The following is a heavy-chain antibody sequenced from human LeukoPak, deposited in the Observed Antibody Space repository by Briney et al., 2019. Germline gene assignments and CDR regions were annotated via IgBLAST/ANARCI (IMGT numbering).Heavy chain of an antibody. Sequence: ETGGSLRLSCAVSGFTFSNAWMSWVRRAPGKGLEWVGRIRSNTDGGTTDYTAPVKGRFTISRDDSKNTVYLQMNSLKTEDTALYYCTTGLERHPYNFDYWGQGTLVTVSS. D-gene: IGHD1-1*01. CDR1: GFTFSNAW. V-gene: IGHV3-15*01. J-gene: IGHJ4*02. CDR2: IRSNTDGGTT. CDR3: TTGLERHPYNFDY.